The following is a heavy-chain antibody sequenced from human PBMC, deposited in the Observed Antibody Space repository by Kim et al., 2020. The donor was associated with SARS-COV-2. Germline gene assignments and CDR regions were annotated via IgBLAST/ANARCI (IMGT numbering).Heavy chain of an antibody. V-gene: IGHV3-30*04. CDR1: GFTFSSYA. D-gene: IGHD6-13*01. J-gene: IGHJ4*02. CDR2: ISYDGSNK. CDR3: ARGVYLIDY. Sequence: GGSLRLSCAASGFTFSSYAMHWVRQAPGKGLEWVAVISYDGSNKYYADSVKGRFTISRDNSKNTLYLQMNSLRAEDTAVYYCARGVYLIDYWGQGTLVTV.